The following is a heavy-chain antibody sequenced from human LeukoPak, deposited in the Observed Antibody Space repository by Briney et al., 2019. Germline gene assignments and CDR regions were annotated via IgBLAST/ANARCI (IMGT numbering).Heavy chain of an antibody. Sequence: GASVKVSCKASGYTFTGYYMHWVRQAPGQGLEWMGWINPNSGGTNYAQKFQGRVTMTRDTSISTAYMELSRLRSDDTAVYYCARYPVATVTTSGYYYYYMDVWGKGTTVTVSS. CDR3: ARYPVATVTTSGYYYYYMDV. J-gene: IGHJ6*03. V-gene: IGHV1-2*02. D-gene: IGHD4-17*01. CDR1: GYTFTGYY. CDR2: INPNSGGT.